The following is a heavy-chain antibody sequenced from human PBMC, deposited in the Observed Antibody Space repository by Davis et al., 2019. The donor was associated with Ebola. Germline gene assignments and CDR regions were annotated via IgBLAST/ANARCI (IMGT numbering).Heavy chain of an antibody. CDR3: ARDDPVEMATITDLGFDY. Sequence: ASVKVSCKASGYTFTSYAMHWVRQAPGQRLEWMGWINAGNGNTKYSQKFQGRVTMTRDTSTSTVYMELSSLRSEDTAVYYCARDDPVEMATITDLGFDYWGQGTLVTVSS. V-gene: IGHV1-3*01. D-gene: IGHD5-24*01. CDR1: GYTFTSYA. CDR2: INAGNGNT. J-gene: IGHJ4*02.